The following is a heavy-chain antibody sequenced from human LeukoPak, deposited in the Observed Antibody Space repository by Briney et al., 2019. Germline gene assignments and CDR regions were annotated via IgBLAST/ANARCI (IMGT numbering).Heavy chain of an antibody. D-gene: IGHD7-27*01. Sequence: GGSLRLSCVASGFTFSAYEMKWVRQAPGEGLEWVSYISSNGDTIYYADSVRGRFTISRDHAKKSVYLQMNSLKTEDTATYYRARGNWGYVDYWGQGTLVTVSS. CDR3: ARGNWGYVDY. V-gene: IGHV3-48*03. CDR1: GFTFSAYE. CDR2: ISSNGDTI. J-gene: IGHJ4*02.